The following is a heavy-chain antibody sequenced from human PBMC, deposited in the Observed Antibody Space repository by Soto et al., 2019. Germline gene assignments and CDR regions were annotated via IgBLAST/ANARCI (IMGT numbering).Heavy chain of an antibody. CDR3: ARVGEYSRSSFDY. J-gene: IGHJ4*02. V-gene: IGHV1-69*12. Sequence: QVQLVQSGAEVKKPGSSVKVSCKASGGTFSSYTIGWVRQTPGQGLEWMGGIIPMFRAPNYAQKFQSRVTLTADESTTTAYMELSSLRSEDTAVYYCARVGEYSRSSFDYWGQGTLVTVSS. D-gene: IGHD6-6*01. CDR2: IIPMFRAP. CDR1: GGTFSSYT.